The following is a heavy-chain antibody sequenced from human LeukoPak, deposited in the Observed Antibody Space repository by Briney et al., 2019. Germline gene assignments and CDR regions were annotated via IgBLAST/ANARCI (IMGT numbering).Heavy chain of an antibody. J-gene: IGHJ5*02. D-gene: IGHD3-16*01. CDR1: GFTFSSYG. V-gene: IGHV3-30*02. CDR2: IRYDGSNK. Sequence: GGSLRLSCAASGFTFSSYGMHWVRQAPGRGLEWVAFIRYDGSNKYYADSVKGRFTISRDNSKNTLYLQMNSLRAEDTAVYYCARSGGVRFDPWGQGTLVTVSS. CDR3: ARSGGVRFDP.